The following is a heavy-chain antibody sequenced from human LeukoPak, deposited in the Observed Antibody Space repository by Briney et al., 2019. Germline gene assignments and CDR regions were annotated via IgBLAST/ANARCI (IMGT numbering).Heavy chain of an antibody. D-gene: IGHD2-21*02. CDR1: GFTFSSYE. CDR2: ISSSGSTI. V-gene: IGHV3-48*03. J-gene: IGHJ3*02. Sequence: GGSLRLSCAASGFTFSSYEMNWVRQAPGKGLEWVSYISSSGSTIYYADSVKGRFTISRDNAKNSLYLQMNSLRAEDTAVYYCASSPHIVVVTAHDPFDTWGQGTLGPVSS. CDR3: ASSPHIVVVTAHDPFDT.